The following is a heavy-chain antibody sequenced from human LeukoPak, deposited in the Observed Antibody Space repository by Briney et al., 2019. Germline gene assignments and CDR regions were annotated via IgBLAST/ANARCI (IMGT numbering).Heavy chain of an antibody. V-gene: IGHV4-39*07. CDR1: GGFISSSSYY. Sequence: SETLSLTCTVSGGFISSSSYYWGWIRQPPGKGLQWIGSIYYSGSTYYNPSLKSRVTISVDTSKNQFSLKLSSVTAADTAVYYCARRKGLGLWTTQFDYWGQGTLVTVSS. CDR3: ARRKGLGLWTTQFDY. D-gene: IGHD5-18*01. J-gene: IGHJ4*02. CDR2: IYYSGST.